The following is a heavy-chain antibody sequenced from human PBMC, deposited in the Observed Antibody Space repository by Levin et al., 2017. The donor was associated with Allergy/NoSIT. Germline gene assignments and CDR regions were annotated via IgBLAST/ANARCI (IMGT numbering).Heavy chain of an antibody. D-gene: IGHD2-15*01. Sequence: PSETLSLTCTVSGGSISSYYWSWIRQPPGKGLEWIGYIYYSGSTNYNPSLKSRVTISVDTSKNQFSLKLSSVTAADTAVYYCARVSCSGGSCYSKVVSYFDYWGQGTLVTVSS. CDR1: GGSISSYY. CDR3: ARVSCSGGSCYSKVVSYFDY. CDR2: IYYSGST. V-gene: IGHV4-59*01. J-gene: IGHJ4*02.